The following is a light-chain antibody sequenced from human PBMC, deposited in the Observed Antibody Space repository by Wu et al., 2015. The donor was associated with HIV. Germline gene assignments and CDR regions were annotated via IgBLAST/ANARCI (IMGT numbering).Light chain of an antibody. CDR3: QQVNSYPLT. Sequence: AIQLTQSPSSLSASIGDSVIITCRASQGIGSALAWYQQRPGKTPQLLIFDASYLESGVPSRFSGSGSGTEFTLTISSLQPEDFATYYCQQVNSYPLTFGQGTKLEIK. V-gene: IGKV1-13*02. CDR2: DAS. J-gene: IGKJ2*01. CDR1: QGIGSA.